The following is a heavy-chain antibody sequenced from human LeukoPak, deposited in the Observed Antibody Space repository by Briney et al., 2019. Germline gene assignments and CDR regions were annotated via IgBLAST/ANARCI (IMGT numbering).Heavy chain of an antibody. Sequence: SETLSLTCTVSGGSISSYYWSWIRQPPGKGLEWIGYIYYSGSTNYNPSLKSRVTISVDTSKNQFSLKLSSVTAADTAVYYCARAMYYDYVWGSYRHPDAFDIWGQGTMVTVSS. CDR1: GGSISSYY. CDR2: IYYSGST. CDR3: ARAMYYDYVWGSYRHPDAFDI. D-gene: IGHD3-16*02. V-gene: IGHV4-59*01. J-gene: IGHJ3*02.